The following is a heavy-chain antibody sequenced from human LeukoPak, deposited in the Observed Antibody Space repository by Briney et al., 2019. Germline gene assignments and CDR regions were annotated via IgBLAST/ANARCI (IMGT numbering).Heavy chain of an antibody. CDR3: ARDQSRYFDWSLYYYYGMDV. V-gene: IGHV1-2*02. D-gene: IGHD3-9*01. Sequence: ASVKVSCKASGYTFTGYYMHWVRQAPGQGLEWMGWINPNSGGTNYAQKFQGRVTMTRGTSISTAYMELSRLRSDDTAVYYCARDQSRYFDWSLYYYYGMDVWGQGTTVTVSS. J-gene: IGHJ6*02. CDR1: GYTFTGYY. CDR2: INPNSGGT.